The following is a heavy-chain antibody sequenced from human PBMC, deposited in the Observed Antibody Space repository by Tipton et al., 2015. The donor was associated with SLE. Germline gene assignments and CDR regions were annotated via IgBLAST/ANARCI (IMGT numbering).Heavy chain of an antibody. CDR3: ARGDYDFWSGYSDFDY. Sequence: TLSLTCTVSGGSISSGDYYWSWIRQPPGKGLEWIGRIYYSGSTYYNPSLKSRVIISVDTSRNQFSLKLSSVTAAETAVYYCARGDYDFWSGYSDFDYWGQGTLVTVSS. J-gene: IGHJ4*02. D-gene: IGHD3-3*01. CDR2: IYYSGST. CDR1: GGSISSGDYY. V-gene: IGHV4-30-4*01.